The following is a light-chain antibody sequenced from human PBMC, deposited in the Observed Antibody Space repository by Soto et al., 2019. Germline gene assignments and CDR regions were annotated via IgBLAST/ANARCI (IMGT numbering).Light chain of an antibody. CDR1: QSVSSSY. Sequence: EIVLTQSPGTLSLSPGERTTLSYRASQSVSSSYLAWYQQKPGQAPKLLNYGASSKATGIPDKFSGSGSGTDFTLTISRLEPEDFAVYYCQQYGSSPWTFGQGTKV. V-gene: IGKV3-20*01. J-gene: IGKJ1*01. CDR3: QQYGSSPWT. CDR2: GAS.